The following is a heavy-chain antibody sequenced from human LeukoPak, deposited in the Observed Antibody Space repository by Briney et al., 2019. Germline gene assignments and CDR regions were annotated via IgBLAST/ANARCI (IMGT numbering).Heavy chain of an antibody. CDR3: AKDRVGAGEELSYFDY. J-gene: IGHJ4*02. CDR2: ISWNSGSI. V-gene: IGHV3-9*01. Sequence: QPGGSLRLSCAASGFTFDDYAMHWVRQAPGKGLEWVSGISWNSGSIGYADSVKGRFTISRDNAKNSLYLQMNSLRAEDTALYYCAKDRVGAGEELSYFDYWGQGTLVTVSS. D-gene: IGHD1-26*01. CDR1: GFTFDDYA.